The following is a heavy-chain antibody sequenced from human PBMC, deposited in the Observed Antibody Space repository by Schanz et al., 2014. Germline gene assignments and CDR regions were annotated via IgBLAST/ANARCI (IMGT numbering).Heavy chain of an antibody. CDR3: AKDPHRDYGGKPQTFDI. J-gene: IGHJ3*02. D-gene: IGHD4-17*01. Sequence: QVQLVESGGDVVQPGRSLRLSCAASGFTFSAYGMHWVRQVPGKGLEWVAVVCYDGSKKYYADSVKGRFTISRDNAKNSLYLQMSSLRAEDTALYYCAKDPHRDYGGKPQTFDIWGQGTMVTVSS. CDR2: VCYDGSKK. CDR1: GFTFSAYG. V-gene: IGHV3-33*03.